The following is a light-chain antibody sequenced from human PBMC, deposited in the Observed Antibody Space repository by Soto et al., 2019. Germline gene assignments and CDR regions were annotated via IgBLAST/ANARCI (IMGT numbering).Light chain of an antibody. CDR1: SSDVGGYNY. CDR2: GVS. CDR3: SSYAASNV. Sequence: LTQPPSASWTPGQTVTISCTGTSSDVGGYNYVSWYQQHPCKASKLMIYGVSKQPSVVPDLFSGSKSGHPASLTVSGLQAEAEPDYYCSSYAASNVFGTGPKVTVL. J-gene: IGLJ1*01. V-gene: IGLV2-8*01.